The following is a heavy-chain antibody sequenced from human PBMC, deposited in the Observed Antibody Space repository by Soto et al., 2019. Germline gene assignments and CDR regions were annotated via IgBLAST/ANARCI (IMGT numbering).Heavy chain of an antibody. D-gene: IGHD1-20*01. Sequence: SETLSLTCTVSGGSISSGGYYWGWIRQPPGKGLEWIGSIYYSGSTYYNPSLKSRVTISVDTSKNQFSLKLSSVTAADTAVYYCARLGMNYYYYGMDVWGQGTTVTVS. J-gene: IGHJ6*02. CDR1: GGSISSGGYY. CDR2: IYYSGST. V-gene: IGHV4-39*01. CDR3: ARLGMNYYYYGMDV.